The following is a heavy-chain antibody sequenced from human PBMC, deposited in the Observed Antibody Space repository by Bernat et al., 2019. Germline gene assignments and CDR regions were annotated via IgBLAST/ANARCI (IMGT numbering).Heavy chain of an antibody. V-gene: IGHV4-39*01. J-gene: IGHJ1*01. CDR1: VGSISSSSYY. CDR2: IYYSGST. Sequence: QLQLQESGPGLVKPSETLSLICTVSVGSISSSSYYWGWIRQPPGKGLEWIGSIYYSGSTYYTPSLKSRVTISVDTSKNHFSRKLRSVTAAETAVYYCERQHYVDYVMKYFQHWGQGTLVTVTS. D-gene: IGHD4-17*01. CDR3: ERQHYVDYVMKYFQH.